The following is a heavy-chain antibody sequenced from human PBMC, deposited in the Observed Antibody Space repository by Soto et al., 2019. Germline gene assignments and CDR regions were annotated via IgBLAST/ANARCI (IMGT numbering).Heavy chain of an antibody. V-gene: IGHV3-30-3*01. Sequence: QVQLVESGGGVVQPGRSLRLSCAASGFTFSSYAMHWVRQAPGKGLVWVALISYDGINKYYADSVKGRFTISRDNSKHPLELQMHCLRAEDTAVYYGASSSMGLWSTPKLYFDYWGQGTLVTVAS. J-gene: IGHJ4*02. CDR2: ISYDGINK. CDR1: GFTFSSYA. CDR3: ASSSMGLWSTPKLYFDY. D-gene: IGHD5-18*01.